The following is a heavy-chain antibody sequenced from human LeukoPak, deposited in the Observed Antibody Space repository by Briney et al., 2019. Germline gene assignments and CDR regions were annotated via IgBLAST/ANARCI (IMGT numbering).Heavy chain of an antibody. CDR1: GFTFSSYN. CDR2: IRYDESNK. D-gene: IGHD6-13*01. V-gene: IGHV3-30*02. Sequence: GGSLRLSCAASGFTFSSYNMNWVRQAPGKGLEWVAFIRYDESNKYYADSAKGRFTISRDNSKNTLYLQMNSLRAEDTAVYYCAKDAIAAAGRIYFFDYWGQGTLVTVSS. CDR3: AKDAIAAAGRIYFFDY. J-gene: IGHJ4*02.